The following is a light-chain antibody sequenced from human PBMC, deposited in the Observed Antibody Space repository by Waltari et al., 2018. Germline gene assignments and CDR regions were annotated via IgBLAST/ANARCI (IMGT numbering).Light chain of an antibody. CDR3: ALYMGGGIWV. CDR1: SGPISTTSF. CDR2: KAN. Sequence: QTVVTQEPSLSVSPGGTVPLTCDLISGPISTTSFATWYQHSPGHAHHSVVYKANSRSSAVPDRFSGSALGNKAAVTITATEADDESDFYCALYMGGGIWVYGGGTKVTAL. V-gene: IGLV8-61*01. J-gene: IGLJ3*02.